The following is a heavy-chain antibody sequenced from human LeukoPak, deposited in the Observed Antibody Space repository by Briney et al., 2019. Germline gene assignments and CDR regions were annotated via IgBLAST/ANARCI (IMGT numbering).Heavy chain of an antibody. CDR1: GFTFSSYG. D-gene: IGHD5-12*01. Sequence: PGGSLRLSCAASGFTFSSYGMHWVRQAPGKGLEWVAVISYDGSNKYYADSVKGRFTISRDNSKNTLYLQMNSLRAEDTAVYYCAKVRGYSGYDGDYWGQGTLVTVSS. V-gene: IGHV3-30*18. J-gene: IGHJ4*02. CDR2: ISYDGSNK. CDR3: AKVRGYSGYDGDY.